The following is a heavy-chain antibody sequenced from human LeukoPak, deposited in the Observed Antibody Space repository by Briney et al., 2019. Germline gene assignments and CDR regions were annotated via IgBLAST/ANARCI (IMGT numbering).Heavy chain of an antibody. CDR2: IWYDGSNK. V-gene: IGHV3-33*06. D-gene: IGHD5-18*01. CDR3: AKDLGEGAYSYGWDAFDI. CDR1: GFTFSSYG. Sequence: GSLRLSCAASGFTFSSYGMHWVRQAPGKGLEWVAVIWYDGSNKYYADSVKGRFTISRDNSKNTLYLQMNSLRAEDTAVYYCAKDLGEGAYSYGWDAFDIWGQGTMVTVSS. J-gene: IGHJ3*02.